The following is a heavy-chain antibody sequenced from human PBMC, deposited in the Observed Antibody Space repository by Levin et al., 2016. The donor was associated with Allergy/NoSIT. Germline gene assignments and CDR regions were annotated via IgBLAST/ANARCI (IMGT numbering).Heavy chain of an antibody. Sequence: GESLKISCAASGFAFSNSMNWVRQAPGKGLEWVALISRDATTKDYIDSVKGRFTISRDNSKNTLYLEMSSLRVEDTAIYYCARGPSSSSPHYYYYYMDVWGKGTTVTVSS. V-gene: IGHV3-30*04. CDR3: ARGPSSSSPHYYYYYMDV. CDR2: ISRDATTK. D-gene: IGHD6-6*01. CDR1: GFAFSNS. J-gene: IGHJ6*03.